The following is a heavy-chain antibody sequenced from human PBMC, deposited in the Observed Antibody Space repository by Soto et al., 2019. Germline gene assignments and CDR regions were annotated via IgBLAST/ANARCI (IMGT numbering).Heavy chain of an antibody. CDR2: IIPIFGTA. CDR1: GGTFSSYA. Sequence: QVQLVQSGAEVKKPGSSVKVSCKASGGTFSSYAISWVRQAPGQGLEWMGGIIPIFGTANYAQKYQGRVTITADESTSTAYMELSSLRSEDTAVYYCASRLDYYGESGYFDYWGQGTLVTVSS. V-gene: IGHV1-69*01. CDR3: ASRLDYYGESGYFDY. J-gene: IGHJ4*02. D-gene: IGHD3-10*01.